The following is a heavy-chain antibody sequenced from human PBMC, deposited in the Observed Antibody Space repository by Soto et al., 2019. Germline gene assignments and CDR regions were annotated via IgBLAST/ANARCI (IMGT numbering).Heavy chain of an antibody. CDR3: ARAYSGRLPRRADYYFAMDV. CDR2: ISYDGSNK. Sequence: GGSLRLSCAASGFTFSSYAIHWVRQSPGKGLEWVAVISYDGSNKYYADSVKGRFTISRENAKNSLYLQMNSLRAEDTAVYYCARAYSGRLPRRADYYFAMDVWGQGTTVTVSS. D-gene: IGHD2-15*01. J-gene: IGHJ6*02. V-gene: IGHV3-30*14. CDR1: GFTFSSYA.